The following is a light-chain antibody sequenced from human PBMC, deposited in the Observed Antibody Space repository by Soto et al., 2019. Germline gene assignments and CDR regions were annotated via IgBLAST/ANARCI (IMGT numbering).Light chain of an antibody. Sequence: EIVLTQSPGTLSLSPGEGATLSFRWIQSISSNFLAWYQQKRGQAPRLLIHGASNRATGIPDRFSGSGSGTDFTLTITRLEPEDFAVYYCQQYNNWPGLTFGGGTKVDI. V-gene: IGKV3-20*01. CDR1: QSISSNF. CDR2: GAS. J-gene: IGKJ4*01. CDR3: QQYNNWPGLT.